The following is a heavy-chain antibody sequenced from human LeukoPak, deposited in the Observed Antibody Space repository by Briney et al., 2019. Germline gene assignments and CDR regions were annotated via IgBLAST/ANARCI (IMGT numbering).Heavy chain of an antibody. CDR3: ARARRWLQSGVDY. CDR1: GGSISSYY. Sequence: SETLSLTRTVSGGSISSYYWSWIRQPPGKGLEWIGYIYYSGSTNYNPSLKSRVTISVDTSKNQFSLKLSSVTAADTAVYYCARARRWLQSGVDYWGQGTLVTVSS. D-gene: IGHD5-24*01. J-gene: IGHJ4*02. V-gene: IGHV4-59*01. CDR2: IYYSGST.